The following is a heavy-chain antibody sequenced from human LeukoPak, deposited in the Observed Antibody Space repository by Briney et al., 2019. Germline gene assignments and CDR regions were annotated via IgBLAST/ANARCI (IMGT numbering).Heavy chain of an antibody. Sequence: SETLSLTCTVAGGSISAHYWSWIRQPPGKGMEYIGDVYYTGTTNYNPSLKSRVTMSVDTSKNQFSLRLTSVPAADTALYYCAKFGTYPVHVSYSYYYMDVWGKGTTVTVSS. CDR3: AKFGTYPVHVSYSYYYMDV. CDR1: GGSISAHY. CDR2: VYYTGTT. D-gene: IGHD1-26*01. V-gene: IGHV4-59*11. J-gene: IGHJ6*03.